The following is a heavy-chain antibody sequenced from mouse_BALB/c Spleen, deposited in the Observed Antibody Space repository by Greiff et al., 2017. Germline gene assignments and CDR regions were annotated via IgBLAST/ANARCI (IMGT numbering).Heavy chain of an antibody. Sequence: EVQLQESGPELVKPGASMKISCKASGYSFTGYTMNWVKQSHGKNLEWIGLINPYNGGTSYNQKFKGKATLTVDKSSSTAYMELLSLTSEDSAVYYCAITTATGYYAMDYWGQGTSVTVSS. CDR1: GYSFTGYT. J-gene: IGHJ4*01. V-gene: IGHV1-18*01. D-gene: IGHD1-2*01. CDR2: INPYNGGT. CDR3: AITTATGYYAMDY.